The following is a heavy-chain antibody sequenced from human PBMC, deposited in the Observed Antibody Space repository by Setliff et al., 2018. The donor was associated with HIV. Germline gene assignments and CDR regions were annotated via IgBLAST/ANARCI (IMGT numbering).Heavy chain of an antibody. CDR1: GFTFSNAW. Sequence: GGSLRLSCAASGFTFSNAWMSWVRQAPGKGLEWVGRIKSKTDGGTTDYAAPVKGRFTISRDDSKNTLYLQMNSLKTEDTAVYYCTTGVVRGIFGERWGQGTLVTVSS. CDR2: IKSKTDGGTT. CDR3: TTGVVRGIFGER. J-gene: IGHJ4*02. D-gene: IGHD3-10*01. V-gene: IGHV3-15*01.